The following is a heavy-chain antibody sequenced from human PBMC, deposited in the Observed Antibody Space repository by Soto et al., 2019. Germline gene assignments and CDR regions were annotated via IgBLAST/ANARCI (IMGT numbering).Heavy chain of an antibody. CDR2: ISSGGGGT. CDR3: AKDTISWLY. V-gene: IGHV3-23*01. CDR1: GFTFNSYA. Sequence: EVQLLESGGHLVQPGGSLRLSCAASGFTFNSYAMNWVRQAPGKGLEWVSRISSGGGGTYYADSVKGRFTISRDNSKNTLYLQMNSLRPEDTAVYYCAKDTISWLYWGQGTLVTVSS. J-gene: IGHJ4*02. D-gene: IGHD6-13*01.